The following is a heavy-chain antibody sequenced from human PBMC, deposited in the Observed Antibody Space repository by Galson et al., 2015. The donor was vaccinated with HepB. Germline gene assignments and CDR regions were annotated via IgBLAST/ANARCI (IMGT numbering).Heavy chain of an antibody. Sequence: SLRLSCAASGFTFNTYSMNWVRPAPGKGLEWLSYISSSSSIISYADSVKGRFTISRDNAKNSLYLQMSSLRAEDTAIYYCARDRGYGDFSSWFDPWGQGTLVTVSS. V-gene: IGHV3-48*04. CDR3: ARDRGYGDFSSWFDP. D-gene: IGHD4-17*01. CDR2: ISSSSSII. CDR1: GFTFNTYS. J-gene: IGHJ5*02.